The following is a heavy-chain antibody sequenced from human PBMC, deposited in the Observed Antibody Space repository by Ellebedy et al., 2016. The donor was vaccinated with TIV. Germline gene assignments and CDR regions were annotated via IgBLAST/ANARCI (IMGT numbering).Heavy chain of an antibody. CDR3: ARGGGYYSLDY. J-gene: IGHJ4*02. D-gene: IGHD3-22*01. CDR2: IKQDGSEN. V-gene: IGHV3-7*03. CDR1: GFTLNTYW. Sequence: GESLKISCAASGFTLNTYWMSWVRQAPGKGLEWLANIKQDGSENSYVDSVKCRFTISRDNAKNSLYLQMTSLRAEDTAVYYCARGGGYYSLDYWGQGTLVTVSS.